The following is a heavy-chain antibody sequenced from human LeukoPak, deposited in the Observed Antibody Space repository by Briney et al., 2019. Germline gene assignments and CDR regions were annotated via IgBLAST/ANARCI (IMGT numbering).Heavy chain of an antibody. J-gene: IGHJ6*04. Sequence: GGSLRLSCAASGFTFSSFEMNWFRQAPGKGLEWVANIKQDGSEKYYVDSVKGRFTISRDNAKNSLYLQMNSLRAEDTAVYYCARKAYGLGVWGKGTTVTVSS. CDR3: ARKAYGLGV. CDR1: GFTFSSFE. V-gene: IGHV3-7*03. CDR2: IKQDGSEK.